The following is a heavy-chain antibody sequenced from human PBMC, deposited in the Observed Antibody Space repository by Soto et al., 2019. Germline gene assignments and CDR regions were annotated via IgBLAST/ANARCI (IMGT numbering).Heavy chain of an antibody. D-gene: IGHD6-19*01. CDR1: GGSFDTYY. Sequence: SETLSLTCVVSGGSFDTYYWNWIRQSPGEGLEWIGESNHRGSNNYSPSLKSRVTISLDTSKNQFSLKLTSVTAADTAVYYCARGGSSDWQVALDMWGQGTMVTVSS. V-gene: IGHV4-34*01. J-gene: IGHJ3*02. CDR3: ARGGSSDWQVALDM. CDR2: SNHRGSN.